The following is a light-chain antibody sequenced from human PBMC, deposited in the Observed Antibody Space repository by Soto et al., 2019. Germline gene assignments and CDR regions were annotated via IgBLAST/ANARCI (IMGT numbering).Light chain of an antibody. CDR1: QRIGTY. CDR3: QHSYSTPYT. CDR2: PIS. Sequence: IQMTQSPSSLSASVGDRVTITCRASQRIGTYLNWYQQRPGRAPKLLTSPISTLQLGVPPRFSGSGSWTDFTRTITGLQPKDFATYYCQHSYSTPYTFGPGTKLEIK. J-gene: IGKJ2*01. V-gene: IGKV1-39*01.